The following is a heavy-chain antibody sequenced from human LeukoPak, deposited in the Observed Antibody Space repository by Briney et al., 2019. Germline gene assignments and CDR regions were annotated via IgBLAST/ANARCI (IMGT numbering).Heavy chain of an antibody. V-gene: IGHV6-1*01. D-gene: IGHD3-10*01. CDR1: GDTFSSNSAA. CDR3: AKSTYYYGSGSLIYYFDY. J-gene: IGHJ4*02. CDR2: TYYRSKWYN. Sequence: SQTLSLTCAVSGDTFSSNSAAWDWISQAPSRGLEGLVRTYYRSKWYNDYAVSVKSRITINPDTSKNQFSLQLNSVTPEDTAVYYCAKSTYYYGSGSLIYYFDYWGQGTLVTVSS.